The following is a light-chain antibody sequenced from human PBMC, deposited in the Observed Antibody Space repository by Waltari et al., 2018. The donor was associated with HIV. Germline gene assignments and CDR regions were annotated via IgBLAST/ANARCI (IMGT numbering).Light chain of an antibody. J-gene: IGKJ2*01. Sequence: DIVMTQSPDSLAVSLGERATINCKSSQSVLYSPNNKNYLAWYQQKPGQPPKLLIDWASTVESGVPDRFSGSGSGTDFTLTISSLQAEDVAVYYCQQYYSTPPTFGQGTKLEIK. CDR1: QSVLYSPNNKNY. CDR3: QQYYSTPPT. V-gene: IGKV4-1*01. CDR2: WAS.